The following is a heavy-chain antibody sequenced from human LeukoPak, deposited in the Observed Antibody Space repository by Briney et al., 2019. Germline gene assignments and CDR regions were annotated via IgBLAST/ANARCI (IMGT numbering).Heavy chain of an antibody. J-gene: IGHJ4*02. CDR2: ISYDGSNK. Sequence: GGSLRLSCAASGFTFTTYWMSWVRQAPGKGLEWVAVISYDGSNKYYADSVKGRFTISRDNSKNTLYLQMNSLRAEDTAVYYCAKLGVTNYDILTGSFPFDYWGQGTLVTVSS. D-gene: IGHD3-9*01. CDR1: GFTFTTYW. V-gene: IGHV3-30*18. CDR3: AKLGVTNYDILTGSFPFDY.